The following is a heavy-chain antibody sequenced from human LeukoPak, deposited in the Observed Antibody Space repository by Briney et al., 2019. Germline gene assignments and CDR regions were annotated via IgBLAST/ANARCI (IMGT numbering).Heavy chain of an antibody. CDR2: IRYDGSDK. CDR3: AKEGTASKPSDLDH. D-gene: IGHD1/OR15-1a*01. CDR1: GFIFTDYG. Sequence: PGGSLRLSCAASGFIFTDYGMHWVRQAPGKGLEWLTFIRYDGSDKYYADSVKGRFTISRDNSKNTLYLQMNSLTSEDTAVYYCAKEGTASKPSDLDHWGRGIPVTVSS. V-gene: IGHV3-30*02. J-gene: IGHJ4*02.